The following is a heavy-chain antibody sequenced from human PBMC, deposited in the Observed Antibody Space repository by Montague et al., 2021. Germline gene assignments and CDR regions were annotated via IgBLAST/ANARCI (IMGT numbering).Heavy chain of an antibody. CDR3: VVTNPYYYYGMDV. CDR1: GASISDYY. J-gene: IGHJ6*02. D-gene: IGHD2-21*02. Sequence: SETLSLTCSVSGASISDYYWSWIRQHPGKGLEWIGYIYYSRRTNYNPSLKSRVTISVDTSKNQFSLKLSSVTAADTAFYYCVVTNPYYYYGMDVWGQGTTVTVSS. V-gene: IGHV4-59*01. CDR2: IYYSRRT.